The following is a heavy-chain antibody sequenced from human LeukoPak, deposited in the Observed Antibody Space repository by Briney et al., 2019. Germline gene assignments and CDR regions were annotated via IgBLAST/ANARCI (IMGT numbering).Heavy chain of an antibody. V-gene: IGHV4-4*07. D-gene: IGHD3/OR15-3a*01. CDR2: TYSSGST. CDR3: ARQTGSGLFILP. Sequence: SQTLSLTCTVSGVSISGYAWTWIRQPAGKGLEWIGHTYSSGSTKYNPSLKSRVTMSVDTSKNQFSLKVTSVTAADTAVYYCARQTGSGLFILPGGQGTLVTVSS. J-gene: IGHJ4*02. CDR1: GVSISGYA.